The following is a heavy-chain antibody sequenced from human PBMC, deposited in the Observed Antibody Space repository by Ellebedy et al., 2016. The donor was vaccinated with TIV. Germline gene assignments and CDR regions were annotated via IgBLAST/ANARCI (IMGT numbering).Heavy chain of an antibody. V-gene: IGHV3-23*01. Sequence: PGGSLRLSCAASGFTFYSYAMTWVRQAPGKGLEWVSSISGSGDTAYYADSVEGRFTIFRDNSKDILYLQINSLRAEDTAVYYCAKGGTDVRLMVLDFWGQGTLVTVSS. CDR2: ISGSGDTA. J-gene: IGHJ4*02. CDR1: GFTFYSYA. D-gene: IGHD4/OR15-4a*01. CDR3: AKGGTDVRLMVLDF.